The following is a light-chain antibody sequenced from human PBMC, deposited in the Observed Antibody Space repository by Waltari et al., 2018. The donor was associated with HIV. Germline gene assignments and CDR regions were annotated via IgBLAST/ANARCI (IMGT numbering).Light chain of an antibody. V-gene: IGLV2-14*03. CDR3: SSYTTDNTVV. CDR2: DVT. Sequence: QSALTQSASVSGSPGQSITISCSGSSSDITTYDYVPWYKQQPDKAPKLLIFDVTDRPSGVSRRFSGSKSGNTASLTISGLQPDDEADYYCSSYTTDNTVVFGGGTRLTVL. J-gene: IGLJ2*01. CDR1: SSDITTYDY.